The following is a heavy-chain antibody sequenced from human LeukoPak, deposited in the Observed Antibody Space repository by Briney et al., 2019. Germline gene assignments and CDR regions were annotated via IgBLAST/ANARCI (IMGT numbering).Heavy chain of an antibody. CDR3: ARGWSRGVIFCYFDY. Sequence: SVKVSCKASGGTFSSYAISWVRQAPGQGLEWMGGIIPIFGTANYAQKFQGRVTITADESTSTAYMELSSLRSEDTAVYYCARGWSRGVIFCYFDYWGQGTLVTVSS. D-gene: IGHD3-10*01. CDR2: IIPIFGTA. CDR1: GGTFSSYA. J-gene: IGHJ4*02. V-gene: IGHV1-69*13.